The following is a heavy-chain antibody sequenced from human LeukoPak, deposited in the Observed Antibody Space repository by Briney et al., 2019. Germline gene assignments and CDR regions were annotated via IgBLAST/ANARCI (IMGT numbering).Heavy chain of an antibody. CDR1: GFTFSSYA. V-gene: IGHV3-30*04. D-gene: IGHD4-17*01. CDR3: ARARATVTRISSFDI. CDR2: ISFDGTHD. J-gene: IGHJ3*02. Sequence: PGTSLRLSCAASGFTFSSYAIHWVRQAPGKGLEWVAVISFDGTHDFDADSVKGRFTISRDNSKNTLYLQMNSLRADDTAVYYCARARATVTRISSFDIWGQGTMVTVSS.